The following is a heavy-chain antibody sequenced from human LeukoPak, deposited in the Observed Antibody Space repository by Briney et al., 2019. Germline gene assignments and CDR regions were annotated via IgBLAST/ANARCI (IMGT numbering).Heavy chain of an antibody. J-gene: IGHJ4*02. Sequence: GGSLRLSCAASGFTFSSYGMHWVRQAPGKGLEWVAFIRYDGSNKYYADSVKGRFTISRDNSKNTLYLQMNSLRAEDTAVYYCAKDRGGYYYNFGYWGQGTLVTVSS. CDR2: IRYDGSNK. V-gene: IGHV3-30*02. CDR1: GFTFSSYG. D-gene: IGHD3-22*01. CDR3: AKDRGGYYYNFGY.